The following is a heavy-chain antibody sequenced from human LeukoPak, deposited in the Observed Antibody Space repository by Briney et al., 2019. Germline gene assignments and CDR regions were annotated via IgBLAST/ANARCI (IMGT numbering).Heavy chain of an antibody. D-gene: IGHD3-3*01. J-gene: IGHJ5*02. CDR3: ARGFGVVIMQFINWFDP. CDR1: GYTFTSYD. Sequence: ASVKVSCKASGYTFTSYDINWVRQATGQGLEWMGWMNPNSGNTGYAQKFQGRVTMTRNTSIGTAYMELSSLRSEDTAVYYCARGFGVVIMQFINWFDPWGQGTLVTVSS. V-gene: IGHV1-8*01. CDR2: MNPNSGNT.